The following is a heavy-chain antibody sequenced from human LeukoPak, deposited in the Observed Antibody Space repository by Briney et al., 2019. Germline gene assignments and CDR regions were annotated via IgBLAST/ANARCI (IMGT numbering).Heavy chain of an antibody. V-gene: IGHV4-4*02. D-gene: IGHD5-18*01. CDR3: ARLRAGVDTAMGFDY. CDR2: IYHSGHT. J-gene: IGHJ4*02. CDR1: CGPNNISNW. Sequence: WDTLSLPCAVWCGPNNISNWWSWAGQPPGKGLEWIGEIYHSGHTNYNPSLKSRHTIPVDKPKNQFSLKLSPVTGADTAVYYCARLRAGVDTAMGFDYWGQGTLVTVSS.